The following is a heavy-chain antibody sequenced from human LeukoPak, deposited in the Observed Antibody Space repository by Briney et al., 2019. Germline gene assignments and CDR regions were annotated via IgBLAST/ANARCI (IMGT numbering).Heavy chain of an antibody. CDR3: ARATASNWFDP. V-gene: IGHV3-7*01. CDR1: RFTLSSYW. Sequence: GRSLRRSCAASRFTLSSYWMSWVRQAPGKGLEWVANIKQDGSEKYYVDSVKGRFTISRDNAKNSLYLQMNSLRAEDTAVYYCARATASNWFDPWGQGTLVTVSS. CDR2: IKQDGSEK. J-gene: IGHJ5*02. D-gene: IGHD2-21*01.